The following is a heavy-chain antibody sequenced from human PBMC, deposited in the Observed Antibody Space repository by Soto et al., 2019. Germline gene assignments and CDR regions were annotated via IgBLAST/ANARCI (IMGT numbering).Heavy chain of an antibody. CDR1: GFTFRSYV. V-gene: IGHV3-33*05. Sequence: QVQLVESGGGVVQPGTSLRLSCVGSGFTFRSYVIHWVRQAPGKGLEWVALKSYDGSNKDYGDSVKGRFTISRDNSRKTVDLQMDSLRREDTALYYCARWGTTGGLDVWGQGTLVSVSS. CDR3: ARWGTTGGLDV. CDR2: KSYDGSNK. J-gene: IGHJ1*01. D-gene: IGHD3-16*01.